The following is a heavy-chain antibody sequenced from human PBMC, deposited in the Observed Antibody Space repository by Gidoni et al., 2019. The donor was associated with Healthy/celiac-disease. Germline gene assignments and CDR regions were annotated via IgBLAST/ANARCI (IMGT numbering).Heavy chain of an antibody. Sequence: VESGGGLVKPGRSLRLSCTASGFTFGDYAMSWFRQAPGKGLEWVGFIRSKAYGGTTEYAASVKGRFTISRDDSKSIAYLQMNSLKTEDTAVYYCTRDVATIMGRTRAFDIWGQGTMVTVSS. CDR1: GFTFGDYA. CDR2: IRSKAYGGTT. CDR3: TRDVATIMGRTRAFDI. J-gene: IGHJ3*02. V-gene: IGHV3-49*05. D-gene: IGHD5-12*01.